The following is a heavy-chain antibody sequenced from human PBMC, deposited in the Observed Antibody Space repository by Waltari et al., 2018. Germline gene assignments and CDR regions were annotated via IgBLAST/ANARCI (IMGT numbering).Heavy chain of an antibody. J-gene: IGHJ6*02. CDR1: GFLFSSYW. CDR3: AREENYDFAMDV. CDR2: INGDGSST. D-gene: IGHD1-7*01. V-gene: IGHV3-74*01. Sequence: EVQLVESGGGSVQPGGSLRLSCTGSGFLFSSYWMHWVRQGPGEGLVGVSRINGDGSSTTYADSVQGRFTTTRDNAKSTLYLEMNSLKSDDTGVYYCAREENYDFAMDVWGQGTTVTVSS.